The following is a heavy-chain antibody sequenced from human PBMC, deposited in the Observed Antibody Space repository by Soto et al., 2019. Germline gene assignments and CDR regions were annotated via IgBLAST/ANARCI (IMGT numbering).Heavy chain of an antibody. D-gene: IGHD2-15*01. V-gene: IGHV4-39*01. J-gene: IGHJ4*02. Sequence: PSETLSLTCTFSCGSIANNNYFWGCVRQPPGKGLEWIGSAAYSGGTYKNPSLKSRATVSVDTSKNQFSLKLTSVTAADTAVYYCAKVVVGATSHSDFDSWGQGTLVTVSS. CDR3: AKVVVGATSHSDFDS. CDR2: AAYSGGT. CDR1: CGSIANNNYF.